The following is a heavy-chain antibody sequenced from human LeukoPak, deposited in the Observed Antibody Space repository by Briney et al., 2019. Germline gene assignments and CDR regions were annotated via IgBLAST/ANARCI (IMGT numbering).Heavy chain of an antibody. J-gene: IGHJ5*02. V-gene: IGHV4-38-2*01. CDR3: ARSGYSYGQGRVREFDP. D-gene: IGHD5-18*01. CDR2: FYHSGST. Sequence: PSETLSLTCAVSGYSISSGYYWGWIRQPPGQGLEWIGSFYHSGSTYYNPSLKSRVTISVDTSKNQFSLKLSSVTAADTAVYYCARSGYSYGQGRVREFDPWGQGTLVTVSS. CDR1: GYSISSGYY.